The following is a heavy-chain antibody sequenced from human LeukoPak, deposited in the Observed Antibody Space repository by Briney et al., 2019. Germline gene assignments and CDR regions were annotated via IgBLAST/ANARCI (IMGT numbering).Heavy chain of an antibody. Sequence: ETLSLTCTVSGGSISSDYWSWIRQPPGKGLEWIGYIYYSGSTKYSPSLKSRVTISVDTSKNQFSLKLSSVTAADTAVYYCARLPFYDILTGYFPPSYFDYWGQGTLVIVSS. J-gene: IGHJ4*02. V-gene: IGHV4-59*01. CDR2: IYYSGST. D-gene: IGHD3-9*01. CDR3: ARLPFYDILTGYFPPSYFDY. CDR1: GGSISSDY.